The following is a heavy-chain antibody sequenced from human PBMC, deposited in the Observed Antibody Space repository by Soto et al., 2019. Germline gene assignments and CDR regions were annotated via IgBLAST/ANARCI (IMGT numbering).Heavy chain of an antibody. J-gene: IGHJ6*02. V-gene: IGHV1-69*01. CDR1: GGTFSSYA. D-gene: IGHD2-2*01. Sequence: QVQLVQSGAEVKKPGSSVKVSCKASGGTFSSYAISWVRQAPGQGLEWMGGIIPISGTANYAQKFQGRVTITADESTSTAYMELRSLSSKDTAVYYCARSQGSSTSLEIYYYYCYGMDVWGQGTTVTVSS. CDR2: IIPISGTA. CDR3: ARSQGSSTSLEIYYYYCYGMDV.